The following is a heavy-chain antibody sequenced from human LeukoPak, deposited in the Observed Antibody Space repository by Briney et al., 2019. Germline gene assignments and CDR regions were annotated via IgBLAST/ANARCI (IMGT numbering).Heavy chain of an antibody. V-gene: IGHV1-69*05. CDR1: GGTFSSYA. Sequence: SVKVSCKASGGTFSSYAISWVRQAPGQGLGWMGGIIPIFGTANYAQKFQGRVTITTDESTSTAYMELSSLRSEDTAVYYCARSELDRSDFDYWGQGTLVTVSS. J-gene: IGHJ4*02. CDR3: ARSELDRSDFDY. D-gene: IGHD1-1*01. CDR2: IIPIFGTA.